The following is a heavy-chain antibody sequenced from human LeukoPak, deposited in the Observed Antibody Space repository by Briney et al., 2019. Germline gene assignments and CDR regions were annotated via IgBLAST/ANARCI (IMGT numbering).Heavy chain of an antibody. D-gene: IGHD1-26*01. CDR2: INPNSGGT. V-gene: IGHV1-2*02. J-gene: IGHJ3*01. CDR1: GYTLTGYY. CDR3: ARGGIVGATDAFDL. Sequence: GGSVKVSCKASGYTLTGYYMHWVRQAPGQGLEWMGWINPNSGGTNHAQKFQGRVTVTRDTSISTAYMELSSLRSDDTAVYYCARGGIVGATDAFDLWGQGTMVTVSS.